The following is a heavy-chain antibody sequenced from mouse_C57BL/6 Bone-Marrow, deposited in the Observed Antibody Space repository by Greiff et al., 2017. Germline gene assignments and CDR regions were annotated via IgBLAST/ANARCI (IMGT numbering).Heavy chain of an antibody. J-gene: IGHJ1*03. Sequence: QVQLQQPGAELVKPGASVKLSCKASGYTFTSYWMQWVKQRPGQGLEWIGEIDPSDSYTNYNQKFKGKATFTVDTSSSTAYMQLSSLTSEDSAVYYCARKAIYYGYDVWYFDVWGTGTTVTVSS. CDR2: IDPSDSYT. V-gene: IGHV1-50*01. D-gene: IGHD2-2*01. CDR1: GYTFTSYW. CDR3: ARKAIYYGYDVWYFDV.